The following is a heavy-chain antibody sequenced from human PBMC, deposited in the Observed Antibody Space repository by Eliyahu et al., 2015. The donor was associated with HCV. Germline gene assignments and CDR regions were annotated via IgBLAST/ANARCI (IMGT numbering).Heavy chain of an antibody. Sequence: GSLRLSCAASGFTFSTYDMSWVRLAPGNGLQWVSAISYGGGSTYADSAKGRFTISRDNSKNVLFLQMNSLRADDTAAYFCAKVLTSWYFDLWGRGTLVTVSS. CDR3: AKVLTSWYFDL. CDR1: GFTFSTYD. D-gene: IGHD4/OR15-4a*01. CDR2: ISYGGGST. J-gene: IGHJ2*01. V-gene: IGHV3-23*01.